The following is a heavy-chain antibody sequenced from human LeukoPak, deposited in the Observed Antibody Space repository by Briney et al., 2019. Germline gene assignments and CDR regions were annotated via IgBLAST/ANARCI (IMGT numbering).Heavy chain of an antibody. D-gene: IGHD6-6*01. CDR2: IYYSGST. Sequence: PSETLSLTCAVYGGSFSGYYWGWIRQPPGKGLEWIANIYYSGSTYLNPSLKSRVTISIDTSKNQFSLKLTSVTAADTAVYYCARLVPPGWFDPWGQGTLVTVSS. V-gene: IGHV4-34*01. J-gene: IGHJ5*02. CDR3: ARLVPPGWFDP. CDR1: GGSFSGYY.